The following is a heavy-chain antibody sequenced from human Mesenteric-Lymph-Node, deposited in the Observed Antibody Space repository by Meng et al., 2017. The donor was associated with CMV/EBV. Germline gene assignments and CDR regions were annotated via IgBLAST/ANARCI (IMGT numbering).Heavy chain of an antibody. V-gene: IGHV1-69*05. CDR3: ARELLGYCTETGCYTEAGFDP. CDR2: IIPLFGTA. J-gene: IGHJ5*02. Sequence: MSWVRQAPGQGLEWMGGIIPLFGTANYAQKFQGRVTITTDESTSTAYMELNSLRSEDTAVYYRARELLGYCTETGCYTEAGFDPWGQGTLVTVSS. D-gene: IGHD2-8*02.